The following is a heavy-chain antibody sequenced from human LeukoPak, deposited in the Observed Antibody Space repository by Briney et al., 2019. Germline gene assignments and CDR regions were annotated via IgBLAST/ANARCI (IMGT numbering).Heavy chain of an antibody. D-gene: IGHD6-13*01. CDR2: IGGAGINT. V-gene: IGHV3-23*01. J-gene: IGHJ6*02. CDR3: AKDRSWSLHYGLDV. Sequence: PGGSLRLSCAASGFTFSSYSMNWVRQAPGKGLEWVSAIGGAGINTYYADSVKGRFTISRDNSKDTLYLQMNSLRAEDTAVYYCAKDRSWSLHYGLDVWGQGTTVTVSS. CDR1: GFTFSSYS.